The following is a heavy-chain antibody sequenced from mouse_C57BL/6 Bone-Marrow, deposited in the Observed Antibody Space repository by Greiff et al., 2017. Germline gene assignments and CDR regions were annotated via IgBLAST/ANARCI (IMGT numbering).Heavy chain of an antibody. Sequence: EVKVVESGGGLVKPGGSLKLSCAASGFTFSDHGMHWVRQAPEKGLEWVAYISSGSSTIYYADTVKGRFTISRDNAKNTLFLQMTSLRSEDTAMYYCARLTGHYFDYWGQGTTLTVSS. D-gene: IGHD4-1*01. J-gene: IGHJ2*01. CDR1: GFTFSDHG. CDR3: ARLTGHYFDY. CDR2: ISSGSSTI. V-gene: IGHV5-17*01.